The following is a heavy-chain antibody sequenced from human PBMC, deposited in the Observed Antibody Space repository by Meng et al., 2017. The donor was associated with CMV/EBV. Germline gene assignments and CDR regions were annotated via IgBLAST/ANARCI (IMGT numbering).Heavy chain of an antibody. CDR1: GFTFSSYS. V-gene: IGHV3-21*01. CDR2: ISSSSSYI. CDR3: ACYYYYGMDV. J-gene: IGHJ6*02. Sequence: GESLKISCAASGFTFSSYSMNWVRQAPGKGLEWVSSISSSSSYIYYADSVKGRLTISRDNAKNSLYLQMNSLRAEDTAVYYCACYYYYGMDVWGQGTTVTVSS.